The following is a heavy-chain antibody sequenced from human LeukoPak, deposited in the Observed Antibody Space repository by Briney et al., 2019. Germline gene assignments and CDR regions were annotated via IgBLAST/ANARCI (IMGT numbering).Heavy chain of an antibody. CDR1: GGSISSYY. V-gene: IGHV4-59*08. CDR2: IYCSGRST. J-gene: IGHJ4*02. Sequence: SGTLSLTCTVSGGSISSYYWSWIRQPPGKGLEWIAYIYCSGRSTNYNPSLKSRVTISVDTSKNQFSLKLSSVTAADTAVYYCARRRGLFDFDYWGQGTLVTVSS. CDR3: ARRRGLFDFDY. D-gene: IGHD3-10*02.